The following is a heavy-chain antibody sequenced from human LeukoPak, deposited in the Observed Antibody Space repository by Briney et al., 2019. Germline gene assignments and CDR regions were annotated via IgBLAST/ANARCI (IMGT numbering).Heavy chain of an antibody. J-gene: IGHJ4*02. Sequence: GGSLRLSCAASGFTFSSYSMNWVRQAPGKGLEWVSSISSSSSYIYYADSVKGRFTISRDNARNSLYLQMNSLRAEDTAVYYCARYYYDSSGYYYFDYWGQGTLVTVSS. CDR2: ISSSSSYI. CDR1: GFTFSSYS. CDR3: ARYYYDSSGYYYFDY. V-gene: IGHV3-21*01. D-gene: IGHD3-22*01.